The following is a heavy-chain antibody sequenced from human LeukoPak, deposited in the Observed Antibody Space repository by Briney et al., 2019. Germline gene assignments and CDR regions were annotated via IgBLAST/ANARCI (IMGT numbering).Heavy chain of an antibody. V-gene: IGHV4-38-2*02. D-gene: IGHD3-10*01. Sequence: SSETLSLTCTVSGYSISSGYYWGWIRQPPGKGLEWIGSIYHSGSTNYKPSVKSRVTISVDTSKNQFSLKLSSVTAADTAVYYCARGGYYGSGNDFRFDPWGQGTLVTVSS. CDR2: IYHSGST. CDR3: ARGGYYGSGNDFRFDP. J-gene: IGHJ5*02. CDR1: GYSISSGYY.